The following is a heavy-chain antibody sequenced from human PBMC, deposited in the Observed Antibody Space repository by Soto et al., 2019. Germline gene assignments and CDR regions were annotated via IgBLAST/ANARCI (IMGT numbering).Heavy chain of an antibody. Sequence: SETLSLTCTVSGGSVTNGIYYWSWIRQSPGRGLEWIGYIYYRGTTKYNPSPESRVSISVDTPKNQFSLNLSSVTAADTAVYYGVRDSRRAGVKYYYGFDAWGQGATVTVSS. CDR1: GGSVTNGIYY. D-gene: IGHD3-10*01. CDR3: VRDSRRAGVKYYYGFDA. J-gene: IGHJ6*02. CDR2: IYYRGTT. V-gene: IGHV4-61*01.